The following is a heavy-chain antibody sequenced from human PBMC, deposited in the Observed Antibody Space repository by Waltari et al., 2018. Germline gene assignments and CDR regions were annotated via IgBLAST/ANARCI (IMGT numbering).Heavy chain of an antibody. V-gene: IGHV3-74*01. Sequence: EVQLVESGGGLVQPGGSLRLSCAASGFTFNNHWIHWVRQAPGKGLLWVSRINTDGSGSSYADSVKGRFTISRDNAMNTLYLQMDSLRAEDTGVYYCVRARLRYFDYWGQGALVTVSS. CDR3: VRARLRYFDY. J-gene: IGHJ4*01. CDR2: INTDGSGS. D-gene: IGHD4-17*01. CDR1: GFTFNNHW.